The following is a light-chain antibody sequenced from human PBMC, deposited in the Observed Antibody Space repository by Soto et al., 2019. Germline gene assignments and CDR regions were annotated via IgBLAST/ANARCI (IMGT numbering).Light chain of an antibody. Sequence: DIQLTQSPSFLSASVGDRVTITCRASQDISNYLVWYQQKPGKAPQLLIYAASTLQSGVPSRFSGSGSGTEFTLAISSLQPGDFASCYCQQLKKYPLTFGGGTKVEIK. V-gene: IGKV1-9*01. J-gene: IGKJ4*01. CDR2: AAS. CDR1: QDISNY. CDR3: QQLKKYPLT.